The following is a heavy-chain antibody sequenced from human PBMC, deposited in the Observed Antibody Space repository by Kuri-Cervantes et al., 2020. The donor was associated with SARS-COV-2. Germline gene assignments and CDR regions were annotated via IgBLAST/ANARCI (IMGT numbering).Heavy chain of an antibody. D-gene: IGHD3-22*01. CDR2: INPNSGGT. V-gene: IGHV1-2*02. CDR3: ARDRGKVVITTGFDY. J-gene: IGHJ4*02. CDR1: GYTFTGYY. Sequence: PSVKVSCKASGYTFTGYYMHWVRQAPGQGLEWMGWINPNSGGTNYAQKFQGRVTMTRDTSISTAYMELSRLRSDDTAVYYCARDRGKVVITTGFDYWGQGTLVTVSS.